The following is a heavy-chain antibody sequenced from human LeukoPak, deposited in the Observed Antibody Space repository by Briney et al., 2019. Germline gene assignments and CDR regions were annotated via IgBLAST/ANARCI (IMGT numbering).Heavy chain of an antibody. Sequence: ASVTVSCKASGYTFTSYYMHWVRQAPGQGLDWMGIINPSGGSTSYAQKFQGRVTMTRDTSTSTVYMELSSLRSEDTAVYYCARAYGHSSSWEEYFQHWGQGTLVTVSS. CDR1: GYTFTSYY. CDR3: ARAYGHSSSWEEYFQH. J-gene: IGHJ1*01. D-gene: IGHD6-13*01. CDR2: INPSGGST. V-gene: IGHV1-46*01.